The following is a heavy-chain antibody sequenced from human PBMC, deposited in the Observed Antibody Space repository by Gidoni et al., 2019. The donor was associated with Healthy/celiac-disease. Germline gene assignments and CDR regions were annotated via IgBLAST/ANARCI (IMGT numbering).Heavy chain of an antibody. Sequence: EVQLVASGGGLVQPGGSLRPSCGASGFTVSGDWMSWVRQAPGKGLGWVANIKQDGSEKYYVDSVKGRFTISRDNAKNSLYLQMNSLRAEDTAVYYCAREFDFWSGYPDYWGQGTLVTVSS. D-gene: IGHD3-3*01. CDR1: GFTVSGDW. J-gene: IGHJ4*02. V-gene: IGHV3-7*01. CDR2: IKQDGSEK. CDR3: AREFDFWSGYPDY.